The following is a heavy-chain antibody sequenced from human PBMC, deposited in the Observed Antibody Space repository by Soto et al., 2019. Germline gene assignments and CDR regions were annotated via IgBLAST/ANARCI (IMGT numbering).Heavy chain of an antibody. Sequence: GGSLRLSCAASGFTFSSCAMSWVRQAPGKGLEWVSIISGTSDSTYYADSVKGRFTISRDNSKNTLYLQMSSLRAEDTAVYYCAKIRGYSGYGYFDYWGQGALVTVSS. J-gene: IGHJ4*02. D-gene: IGHD5-12*01. CDR2: ISGTSDST. V-gene: IGHV3-23*01. CDR1: GFTFSSCA. CDR3: AKIRGYSGYGYFDY.